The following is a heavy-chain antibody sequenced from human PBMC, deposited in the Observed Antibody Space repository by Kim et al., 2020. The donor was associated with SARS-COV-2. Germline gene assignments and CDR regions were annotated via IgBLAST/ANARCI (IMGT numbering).Heavy chain of an antibody. CDR2: ISAYNGNT. Sequence: ASVKVSCKASGYTFTSYGISWVRQAPGQGLEWMGWISAYNGNTNYAQKLQGRVTMTTDTSTSTAYMELRSLRSDDTAVYYCARDPYSSSWYKYFQHWGQGTLVTVSS. V-gene: IGHV1-18*04. D-gene: IGHD6-13*01. CDR3: ARDPYSSSWYKYFQH. J-gene: IGHJ1*01. CDR1: GYTFTSYG.